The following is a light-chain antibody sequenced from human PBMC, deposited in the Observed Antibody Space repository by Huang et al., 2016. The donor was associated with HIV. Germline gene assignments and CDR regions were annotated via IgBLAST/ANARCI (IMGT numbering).Light chain of an antibody. Sequence: DIQVTQAPSFVSASVGDRVSITCRASQGVSTWLAWYQQKPSKPPNLLIHGASSLQSGVPSRFSGSGSGRDFTLTINNLQPEDFATYYCQQTKTSPYTFGQGTKLEI. CDR3: QQTKTSPYT. CDR2: GAS. CDR1: QGVSTW. V-gene: IGKV1-12*01. J-gene: IGKJ2*01.